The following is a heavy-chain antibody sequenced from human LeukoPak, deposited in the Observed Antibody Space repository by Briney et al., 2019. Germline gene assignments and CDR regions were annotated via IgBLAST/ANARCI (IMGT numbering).Heavy chain of an antibody. CDR3: ARDSARLGISWYFDL. Sequence: GGSLRLSCAASGFTFSSYWMNWVRQAPGKGLVWVSRIASDGSSTTYADSVKGRFSISRDDSKNTLHLQMNSLRAEDTAVYHCARDSARLGISWYFDLWGRGTLVAVSS. CDR2: IASDGSST. D-gene: IGHD7-27*01. J-gene: IGHJ2*01. V-gene: IGHV3-74*01. CDR1: GFTFSSYW.